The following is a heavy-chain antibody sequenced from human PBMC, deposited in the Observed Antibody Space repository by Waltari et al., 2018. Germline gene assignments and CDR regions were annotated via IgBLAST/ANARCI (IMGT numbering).Heavy chain of an antibody. J-gene: IGHJ4*02. D-gene: IGHD1-1*01. V-gene: IGHV3-33*01. CDR1: GLTFSSYG. Sequence: QVQLVESGGGVVQPGRSLGLSCAASGLTFSSYGMHWVRQAPGKGLEWVAVIWYDGSNKYYADSVKGRFTISRDNSKNTLYLQMNSLRAEDTAVYYCASGLGYMDYWGQGTLVTVSS. CDR2: IWYDGSNK. CDR3: ASGLGYMDY.